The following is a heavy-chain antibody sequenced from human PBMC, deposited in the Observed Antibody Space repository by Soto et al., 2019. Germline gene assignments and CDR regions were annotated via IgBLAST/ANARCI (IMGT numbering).Heavy chain of an antibody. CDR2: INPSGGTT. J-gene: IGHJ3*02. CDR1: GYTFSSYY. Sequence: ASFKVSGKSSGYTFSSYYMLWVRQAPGQGLEWVGIINPSGGTTTYAQKFQGRVTMTRDTSTSTVYMELSRLRSEDTAVYYCARDRVVVTANHDDFEIWGQGTMVTVSS. D-gene: IGHD2-21*02. V-gene: IGHV1-46*01. CDR3: ARDRVVVTANHDDFEI.